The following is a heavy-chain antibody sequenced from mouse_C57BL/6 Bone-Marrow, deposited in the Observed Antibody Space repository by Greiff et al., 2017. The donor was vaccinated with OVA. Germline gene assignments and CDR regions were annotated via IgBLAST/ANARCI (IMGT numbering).Heavy chain of an antibody. Sequence: QVQLQQPGAELVKPGASVKVSCKASGYTFTSYWMHWVKQRPGQGLEWIGRIHPSDSDTNYNQKFKGKATLTVDKSYSNANMQLSRLTSEDSAVYYCAIGSPTVVESLNAMDYWGQGTSVTVSS. V-gene: IGHV1-74*01. D-gene: IGHD1-1*01. CDR3: AIGSPTVVESLNAMDY. J-gene: IGHJ4*01. CDR2: IHPSDSDT. CDR1: GYTFTSYW.